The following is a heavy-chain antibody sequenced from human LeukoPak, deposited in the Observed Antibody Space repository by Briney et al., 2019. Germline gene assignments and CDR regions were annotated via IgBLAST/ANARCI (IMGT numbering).Heavy chain of an antibody. Sequence: ASVKVSCKASGYTFTDYYMHWVRQAPGQGLEWLGWINPNSGGTSYAQKFQGRVTMTRDTSISTAYMEVSRLRSDDTAVYYCATMGATNSDHWSQGTLVTVSS. J-gene: IGHJ4*02. V-gene: IGHV1-2*02. CDR1: GYTFTDYY. CDR3: ATMGATNSDH. CDR2: INPNSGGT. D-gene: IGHD1-26*01.